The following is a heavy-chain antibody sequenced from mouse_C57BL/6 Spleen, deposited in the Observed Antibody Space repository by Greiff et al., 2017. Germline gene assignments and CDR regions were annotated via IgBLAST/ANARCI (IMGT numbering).Heavy chain of an antibody. CDR3: ARSEDGLRRTGFDY. V-gene: IGHV1-82*01. CDR2: IYPGDGDT. Sequence: QVQLKQSGPELVKPGASVKISCKASGYAFSSSWMNWVKQRPGKGLEWIGRIYPGDGDTNYNGKFKGKATLTADKSSSTAYMQLSSLTSEDSAVYFCARSEDGLRRTGFDYWGQGTTLTVSS. J-gene: IGHJ2*01. D-gene: IGHD2-4*01. CDR1: GYAFSSSW.